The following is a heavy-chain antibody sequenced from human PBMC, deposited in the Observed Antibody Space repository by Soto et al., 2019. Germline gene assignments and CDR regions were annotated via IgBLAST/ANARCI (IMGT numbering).Heavy chain of an antibody. V-gene: IGHV4-59*01. CDR2: IYYSGST. D-gene: IGHD6-13*01. J-gene: IGHJ6*03. CDR1: GGSISSYY. CDR3: ARVEAAAAQNIYYYYYMDV. Sequence: SETLSLTCTVSGGSISSYYWSWIRQPPGKGLEWIGYIYYSGSTNYNPSLKSRVTISVDTSKNQFSLKLSSVTAADTAVYYCARVEAAAAQNIYYYYYMDVWGKGTTVTVSS.